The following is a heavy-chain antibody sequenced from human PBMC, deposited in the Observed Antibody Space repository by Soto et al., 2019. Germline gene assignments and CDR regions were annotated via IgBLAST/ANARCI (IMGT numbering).Heavy chain of an antibody. CDR1: GGSISSGGYY. J-gene: IGHJ4*02. D-gene: IGHD5-18*01. CDR2: IYYSGST. Sequence: PSETLSLTCTVSGGSISSGGYYWSWIRQHPGKGLEWIGYIYYSGSTSYNPSLKSRITISVDTSKNQFSLKLSSVTAADTATYYCARIRNGDAPHFDYWGQGTPVTVSS. V-gene: IGHV4-31*03. CDR3: ARIRNGDAPHFDY.